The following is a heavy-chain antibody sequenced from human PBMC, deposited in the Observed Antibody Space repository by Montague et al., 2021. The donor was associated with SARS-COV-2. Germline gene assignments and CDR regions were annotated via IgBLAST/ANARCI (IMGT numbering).Heavy chain of an antibody. J-gene: IGHJ3*02. CDR3: ARGQVTVFGVLIMLPAAGPLDS. Sequence: SETLSLTCAVYGGSFSGYYWTWIRQAPGKGLEWIGEVDHRGSSSYNPSLQSRLTISVDRSKNQFSLRLTSVTAAGTAVYYCARGQVTVFGVLIMLPAAGPLDSWGLGTKVTVSS. V-gene: IGHV4-34*01. CDR1: GGSFSGYY. D-gene: IGHD3-3*01. CDR2: VDHRGSS.